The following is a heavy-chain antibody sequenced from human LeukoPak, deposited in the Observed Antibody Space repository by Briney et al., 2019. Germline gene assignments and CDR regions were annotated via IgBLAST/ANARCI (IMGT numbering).Heavy chain of an antibody. V-gene: IGHV3-23*01. CDR1: VFTSISYA. CDR2: ISGSGDT. J-gene: IGHJ4*02. D-gene: IGHD3-3*01. Sequence: GGCLRLSSAPSVFTSISYAMSWVRQAPRKGRGWGSRISGSGDTYYADSVQGRFTFSRDNSMNTLYLQLSSLRAEDTSIYYCAKDLAPYYVFWSGLGFAYGGEGTLVTVS. CDR3: AKDLAPYYVFWSGLGFAY.